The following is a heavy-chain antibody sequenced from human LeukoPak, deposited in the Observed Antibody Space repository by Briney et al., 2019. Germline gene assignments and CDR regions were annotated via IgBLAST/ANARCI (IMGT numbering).Heavy chain of an antibody. Sequence: GGSLRLSCAASGFTFSSYWMSWGRQAPGQGLEWVANIKQAGSEKYYVDSVKGRFTISRDNAKNSLYLQMNSLRAEDTAVYYCARDADYDILTGYYGAQGPFDYWGQGTLVTVSS. CDR2: IKQAGSEK. V-gene: IGHV3-7*01. CDR3: ARDADYDILTGYYGAQGPFDY. J-gene: IGHJ4*02. D-gene: IGHD3-9*01. CDR1: GFTFSSYW.